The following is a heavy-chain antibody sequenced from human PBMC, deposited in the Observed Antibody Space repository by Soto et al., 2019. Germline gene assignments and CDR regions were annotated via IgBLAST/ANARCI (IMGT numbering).Heavy chain of an antibody. J-gene: IGHJ5*02. Sequence: ASVKVSCKASGYTFTSYGISWVRQAPGQGLEWMGWISAYNGNTNYAQKLQGRVTMTTDTSTSTAYMELRSLRSDDTAMYYCARDRQWLRYNCFDPWGQGTLVTVSS. CDR2: ISAYNGNT. D-gene: IGHD6-19*01. CDR3: ARDRQWLRYNCFDP. V-gene: IGHV1-18*04. CDR1: GYTFTSYG.